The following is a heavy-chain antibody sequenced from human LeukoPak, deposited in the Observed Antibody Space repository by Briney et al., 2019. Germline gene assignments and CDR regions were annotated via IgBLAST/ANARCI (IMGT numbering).Heavy chain of an antibody. Sequence: SEILSLTCTVSGGSISSYYWSWIRQPPGKGLEWIGYIYYSGSTYYNPSLESRVTISVDTSKNQFSLKLSSVTAADTAVYYCARHVEYSSGWPDYWGQGTLVTVSS. CDR2: IYYSGST. CDR1: GGSISSYY. CDR3: ARHVEYSSGWPDY. V-gene: IGHV4-59*08. J-gene: IGHJ4*02. D-gene: IGHD6-19*01.